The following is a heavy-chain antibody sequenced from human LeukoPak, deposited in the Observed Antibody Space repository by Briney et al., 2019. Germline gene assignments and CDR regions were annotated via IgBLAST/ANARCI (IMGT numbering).Heavy chain of an antibody. CDR3: ARGRDYDILTGHHFDY. V-gene: IGHV3-30*03. J-gene: IGHJ4*02. CDR1: GFTFNIYG. D-gene: IGHD3-9*01. Sequence: GGSLRLSCAASGFTFNIYGMHWVRQAPGKGLEWVAGISYDEMYQYYADSVKGRFTISRDNSKNTLYLQMNSLRAEDTAVYYCARGRDYDILTGHHFDYWGQGTLVTVSS. CDR2: ISYDEMYQ.